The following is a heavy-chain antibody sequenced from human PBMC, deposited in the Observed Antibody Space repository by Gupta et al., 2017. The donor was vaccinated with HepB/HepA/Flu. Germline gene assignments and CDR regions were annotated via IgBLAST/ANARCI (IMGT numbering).Heavy chain of an antibody. CDR2: ISYDGSNK. D-gene: IGHD6-19*01. J-gene: IGHJ6*02. V-gene: IGHV3-30-3*01. Sequence: QVQLVESGGGVVQPGRSLRLSCAASGFTFSSYAMHWVRQAPGKGLEWVAVISYDGSNKDYADSVKGRLTISRDKSKNTLYLQMNSLRAEDTAVYYCARDILDSLESSGWYLSSAGDYYYYGMDVGGQGTTVTVSS. CDR3: ARDILDSLESSGWYLSSAGDYYYYGMDV. CDR1: GFTFSSYA.